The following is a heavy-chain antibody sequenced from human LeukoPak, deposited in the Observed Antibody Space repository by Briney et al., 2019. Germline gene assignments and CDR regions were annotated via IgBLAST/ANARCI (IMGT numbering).Heavy chain of an antibody. CDR3: ARLYYDFFAFDY. Sequence: SETLSLTCTVSGGSISSYYWSWIRQPPGKGLEWIGYIYYSGSTNYNPSLKSRVTISVDTSKNQFSLKLSSVTAADTAVYYCARLYYDFFAFDYWGQGTLVTVSS. J-gene: IGHJ4*02. D-gene: IGHD3-3*01. V-gene: IGHV4-59*01. CDR1: GGSISSYY. CDR2: IYYSGST.